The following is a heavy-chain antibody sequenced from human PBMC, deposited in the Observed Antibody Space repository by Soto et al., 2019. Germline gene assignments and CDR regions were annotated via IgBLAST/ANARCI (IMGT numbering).Heavy chain of an antibody. D-gene: IGHD1-1*01. CDR1: GFTFSSYA. V-gene: IGHV3-23*01. CDR3: AKTGQTWPRYFDY. Sequence: EVQLLESGGGLVQPGGSLRLSCAASGFTFSSYAMTWVRQAPGQGLEWVSTTSDTGASTHYGDSVKGRFTISRDNSKNTLYLQMNSLRAEDTAISYCAKTGQTWPRYFDYWGQGTLVTVSS. CDR2: TSDTGAST. J-gene: IGHJ4*02.